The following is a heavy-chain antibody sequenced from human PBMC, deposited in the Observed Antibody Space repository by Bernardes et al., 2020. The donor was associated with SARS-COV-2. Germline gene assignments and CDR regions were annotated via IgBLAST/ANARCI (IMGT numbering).Heavy chain of an antibody. CDR2: IYYGGSS. D-gene: IGHD2-2*01. V-gene: IGHV4-61*05. J-gene: IGHJ6*02. CDR1: GGSISSSSYY. Sequence: TLSLTCTVSGGSISSSSYYWGWIRQPPGKGLEWIGYIYYGGSSNYHPSLQSRVTISVDTSKKQFSLQLNSVTAADTAVYYCARHGFCSSTACSYYYDMDGWGQGTTVTVSS. CDR3: ARHGFCSSTACSYYYDMDG.